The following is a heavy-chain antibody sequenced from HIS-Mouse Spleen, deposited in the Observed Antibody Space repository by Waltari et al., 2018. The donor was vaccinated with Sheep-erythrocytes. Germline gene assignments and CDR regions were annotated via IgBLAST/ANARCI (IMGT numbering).Heavy chain of an antibody. J-gene: IGHJ4*02. CDR3: ARVASGATFDY. Sequence: EVQLVESGGGLVKPGGSLRLSCSASGLPFSSLLLTWARQAPGKGLEWVSSISSSSSYIYYADSVKGRFTISRDNAKNSLYLQMNSLRAEDTAVYYCARVASGATFDYWGQGTLVTVSS. D-gene: IGHD1-26*01. V-gene: IGHV3-21*01. CDR2: ISSSSSYI. CDR1: GLPFSSLL.